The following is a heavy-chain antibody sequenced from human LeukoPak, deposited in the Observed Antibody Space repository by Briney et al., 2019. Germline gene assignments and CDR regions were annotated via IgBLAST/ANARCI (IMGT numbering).Heavy chain of an antibody. CDR1: GGSISSGGYS. CDR2: IYHSGST. J-gene: IGHJ4*02. V-gene: IGHV4-30-2*01. D-gene: IGHD1-26*01. Sequence: SETLSLTCAVSGGSISSGGYSWSWIRQPPGKGLEWIGYIYHSGSTYYNPSLKSRVTISVDRSKNQFSLKLSSVTAADTAVYYCARVSSGATTVDYWGQGTLVTVSS. CDR3: ARVSSGATTVDY.